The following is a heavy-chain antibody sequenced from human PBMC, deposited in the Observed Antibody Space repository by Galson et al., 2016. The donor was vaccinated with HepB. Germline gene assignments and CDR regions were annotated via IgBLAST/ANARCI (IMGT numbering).Heavy chain of an antibody. CDR2: INHSGST. CDR1: GGSFSGYY. Sequence: ETLSLTCVVYGGSFSGYYWSWIRQPPGKGLEWIGEINHSGSTNYNPSLKSQVTISVDTSKNQFSLELNSVTAADTAVYFCARGRRCGGGSCKDWFDPWGQGTLVIVSS. D-gene: IGHD2-15*01. CDR3: ARGRRCGGGSCKDWFDP. V-gene: IGHV4-34*01. J-gene: IGHJ5*02.